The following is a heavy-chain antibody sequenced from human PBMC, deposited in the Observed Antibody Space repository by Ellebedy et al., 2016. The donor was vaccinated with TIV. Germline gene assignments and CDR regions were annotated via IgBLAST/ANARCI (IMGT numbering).Heavy chain of an antibody. CDR2: IYSGSST. CDR3: ARGPYSNDWYFDL. J-gene: IGHJ2*01. D-gene: IGHD6-13*01. Sequence: PGGSLRLSCAASGFTVSSNYMSWVRQAPGKGLEWVSVIYSGSSTYYADSVKGRFIISRDNSKNTLYLQMNSLSAEDTAVYYWARGPYSNDWYFDLWGRGTLVTVSS. V-gene: IGHV3-53*01. CDR1: GFTVSSNY.